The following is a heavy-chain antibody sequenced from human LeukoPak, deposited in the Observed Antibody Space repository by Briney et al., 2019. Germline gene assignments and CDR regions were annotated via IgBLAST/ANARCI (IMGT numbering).Heavy chain of an antibody. CDR2: SRSKAFGGTP. CDR1: GFTFDDYA. J-gene: IGHJ4*02. CDR3: TRNTVTVHFDY. Sequence: GGSLRLPCSASGFTFDDYAVSWFRQAPGKGLEWVGFSRSKAFGGTPEYAASVRGRFTISRDDSKSIAYLQMNSLKTEDTAVYYCTRNTVTVHFDYWSQGTLVTVSS. D-gene: IGHD4-17*01. V-gene: IGHV3-49*03.